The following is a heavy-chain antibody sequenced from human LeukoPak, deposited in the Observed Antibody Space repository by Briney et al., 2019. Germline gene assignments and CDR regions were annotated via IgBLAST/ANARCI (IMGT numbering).Heavy chain of an antibody. Sequence: SETLSLTCVVYGGPFSTYYWSWIRQPPGKGLEWIGEINHSGSTNYNPSLKSRLTISVDTSKSQFSLKLSSVTAADTAVYYCAREIRRSGLGSYWGQGTLVTVSS. D-gene: IGHD3-3*01. CDR1: GGPFSTYY. CDR3: AREIRRSGLGSY. CDR2: INHSGST. V-gene: IGHV4-34*01. J-gene: IGHJ4*02.